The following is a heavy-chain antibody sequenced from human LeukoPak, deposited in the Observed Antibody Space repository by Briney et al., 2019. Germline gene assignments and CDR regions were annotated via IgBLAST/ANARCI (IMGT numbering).Heavy chain of an antibody. D-gene: IGHD3-10*01. CDR1: GYSFTSYW. V-gene: IGHV5-51*01. Sequence: GESLKISCKGSGYSFTSYWIGWVRQMPGKGLECLGIIYPDDSDTRYSPSFQGQVTISADKSISTAYLQWSSLKASDTAMYYCARHRGRITMARRVQLFDYWGQGTLVTVSS. J-gene: IGHJ4*02. CDR2: IYPDDSDT. CDR3: ARHRGRITMARRVQLFDY.